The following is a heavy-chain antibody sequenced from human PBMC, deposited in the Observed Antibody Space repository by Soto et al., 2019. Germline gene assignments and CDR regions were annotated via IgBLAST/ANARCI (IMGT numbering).Heavy chain of an antibody. CDR2: ISYDGSNK. CDR1: GFTFSSYG. J-gene: IGHJ4*02. Sequence: GGSLRLSCAASGFTFSSYGMHWVRQAPGKGLEWVAVISYDGSNKYYADSVKGRFTISRDNSKNTLYLQMNSLRAEDTAVYYCANSLAPFDSSGSLDYWGQGTLVTVSS. D-gene: IGHD3-22*01. CDR3: ANSLAPFDSSGSLDY. V-gene: IGHV3-30*18.